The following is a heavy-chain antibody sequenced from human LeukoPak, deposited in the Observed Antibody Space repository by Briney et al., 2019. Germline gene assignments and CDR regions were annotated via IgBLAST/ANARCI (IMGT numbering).Heavy chain of an antibody. J-gene: IGHJ4*02. CDR2: IYSGGST. Sequence: ETGGSLRLSCAASGFTVSSNYMSWVRQAPGKGLEWVSVIYSGGSTYYADSVKGRFTISRDNSKNTLYLQMNSLRAEDTAVYYCARDDDLSYRGQGTLVTVSS. V-gene: IGHV3-53*01. D-gene: IGHD1-1*01. CDR3: ARDDDLSY. CDR1: GFTVSSNY.